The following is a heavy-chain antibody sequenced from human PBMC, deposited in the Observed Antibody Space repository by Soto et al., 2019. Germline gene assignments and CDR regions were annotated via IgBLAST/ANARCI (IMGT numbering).Heavy chain of an antibody. CDR2: IIPIFGTA. CDR1: GGTFSSYA. Sequence: QVQLVQSGAEVKKPGSSVKVSCKASGGTFSSYAISWVRQAPGQGLEWMGGIIPIFGTANYAQKFQGRVTITAYESTSTAYMELSSLRSEDTAVYYCARVPHLDMITFGGVIVDYWGQGTLVTVSS. CDR3: ARVPHLDMITFGGVIVDY. V-gene: IGHV1-69*01. D-gene: IGHD3-16*02. J-gene: IGHJ4*02.